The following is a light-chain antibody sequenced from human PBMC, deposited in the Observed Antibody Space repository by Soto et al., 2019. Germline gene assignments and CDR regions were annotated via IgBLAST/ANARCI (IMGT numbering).Light chain of an antibody. J-gene: IGLJ3*02. Sequence: QSVLTQPASVSGSPGQSITISCSGSSSDIGIYNLVSWYQQHPGKAPKLVIYEVIKRPSGVSDRFSGSKSGNAASLTISGLQSEDEADYYCCSCAGSRWVFGGGTKLTVL. V-gene: IGLV2-23*02. CDR3: CSCAGSRWV. CDR2: EVI. CDR1: SSDIGIYNL.